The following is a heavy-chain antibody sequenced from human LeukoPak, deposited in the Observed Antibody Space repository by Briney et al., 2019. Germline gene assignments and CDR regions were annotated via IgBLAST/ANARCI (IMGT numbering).Heavy chain of an antibody. V-gene: IGHV3-7*02. CDR3: ARATSFDY. J-gene: IGHJ4*02. Sequence: GGSLRLSCAASGFTFSNYWMSWVRQAPGKGLEWVAHINQDGSEKYYVDSVKGRFTISRDNAKNSLYLQMNSLRAEDAAVYYCARATSFDYWGQGTLVTVSS. CDR1: GFTFSNYW. CDR2: INQDGSEK.